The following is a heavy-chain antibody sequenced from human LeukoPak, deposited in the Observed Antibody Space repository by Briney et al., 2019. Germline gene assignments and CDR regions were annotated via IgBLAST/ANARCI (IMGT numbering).Heavy chain of an antibody. V-gene: IGHV4-59*04. D-gene: IGHD6-13*01. J-gene: IGHJ4*02. Sequence: SETLSLTCTVSGGSISSYYWTWIRQPPGKGLEWIGSIYYSGTTFYNPSLRSRVTISVDTSKSQFSLKVNSVTAADTAVYYCARGKGVAAAPHRFDYWGQGTLVTVSS. CDR1: GGSISSYY. CDR2: IYYSGTT. CDR3: ARGKGVAAAPHRFDY.